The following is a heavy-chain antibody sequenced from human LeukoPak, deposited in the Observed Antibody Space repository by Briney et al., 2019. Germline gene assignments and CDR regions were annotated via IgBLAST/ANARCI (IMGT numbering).Heavy chain of an antibody. D-gene: IGHD1-1*01. J-gene: IGHJ4*02. V-gene: IGHV3-74*01. CDR2: ISSDGGTT. Sequence: GGSLRLSCAATVFNFSDYYMQWVRQAPGKGLVWVSGISSDGGTTLYADSVKGRFTTSRDNAKHTLYLEMNRLRAEDTAVYYCVRDSRTGVDYWGQGTLVTVSS. CDR1: VFNFSDYY. CDR3: VRDSRTGVDY.